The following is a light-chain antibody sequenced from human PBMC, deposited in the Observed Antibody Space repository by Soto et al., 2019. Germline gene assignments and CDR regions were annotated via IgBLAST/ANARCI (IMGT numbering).Light chain of an antibody. Sequence: QSALTQPRSVSGSFGQSVTISCTGTSRDVGDSDSVSWYQQHPGRAPKLMISDVDKRPSGVPDRFSGSKSGNTSSLTISGLQSADEAYYCCCSYAGSHTWVFGGGTKVTVL. J-gene: IGLJ3*02. CDR3: CSYAGSHTWV. V-gene: IGLV2-11*01. CDR1: SRDVGDSDS. CDR2: DVD.